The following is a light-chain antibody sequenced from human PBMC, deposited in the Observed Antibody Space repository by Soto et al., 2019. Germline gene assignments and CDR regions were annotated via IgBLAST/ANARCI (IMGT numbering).Light chain of an antibody. V-gene: IGLV2-23*01. Sequence: QSVLTQPASVSGSPGQSITISCTGTSSDVGSYKVVSWYQQHPGKAPKLIIYGGTERPSGVSNRFSGSKSGNTASLTISGLQAEDEAEYYCCSYATPRQFGGGTKLTVL. CDR2: GGT. J-gene: IGLJ2*01. CDR3: CSYATPRQ. CDR1: SSDVGSYKV.